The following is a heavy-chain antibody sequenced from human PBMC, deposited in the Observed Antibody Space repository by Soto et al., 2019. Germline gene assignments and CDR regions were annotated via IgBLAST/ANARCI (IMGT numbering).Heavy chain of an antibody. CDR2: VNPNTGNT. J-gene: IGHJ5*01. V-gene: IGHV1-8*01. CDR1: GYTFRSYD. CDR3: ARAYGAGSFDF. D-gene: IGHD3-10*01. Sequence: QVQLVQSGAEVKKPGASVKVSCTGSGYTFRSYDIHWVRQATGQGLEWMGWVNPNTGNTGYAQKFQGRVTMTRDMSKSSAYMEVNSLTSEDPAIYYCARAYGAGSFDFWGQGTLVPVSS.